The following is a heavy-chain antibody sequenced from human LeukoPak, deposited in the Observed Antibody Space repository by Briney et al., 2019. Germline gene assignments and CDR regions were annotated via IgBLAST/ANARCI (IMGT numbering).Heavy chain of an antibody. CDR3: ARSPYYGSNSRGPFDI. V-gene: IGHV4-59*08. Sequence: SETLSLTCTVSGVSISTYYWRWVRQPPGKGREWLGYMSYSGSTHSHPSLSSLVTITLDTSKNQFSLRLSSVTAADTAVYYCARSPYYGSNSRGPFDIWGQGTMVTVSS. D-gene: IGHD4-23*01. CDR2: MSYSGST. CDR1: GVSISTYY. J-gene: IGHJ3*02.